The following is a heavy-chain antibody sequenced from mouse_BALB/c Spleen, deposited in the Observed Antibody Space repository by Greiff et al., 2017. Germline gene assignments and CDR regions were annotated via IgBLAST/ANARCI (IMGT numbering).Heavy chain of an antibody. CDR3: AREGEVRGYYYAMDY. J-gene: IGHJ4*01. V-gene: IGHV5-6-3*01. CDR1: GFTFSSYG. CDR2: INSNGGST. D-gene: IGHD2-14*01. Sequence: EVKLVESGGGLVQPGGSLKLSCAASGFTFSSYGMSWVRQTPDKRLELVATINSNGGSTYYPDSVKGRFTISRDNAKNTLYLQMSSLKSEDTAMYYCAREGEVRGYYYAMDYWGQGTSVTVSS.